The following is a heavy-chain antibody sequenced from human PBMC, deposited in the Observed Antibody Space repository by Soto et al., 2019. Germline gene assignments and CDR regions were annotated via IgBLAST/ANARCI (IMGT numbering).Heavy chain of an antibody. V-gene: IGHV1-69*02. Sequence: QVQLVQSGAEVKKPGSSVKVSCKASGGTFSSYTISWVRQAPGQGLEWMGRVIPILGIANYAQKFQGRVTITAEKCTSTAYMELSSLRSEDTSVYYCARGTGIAAAGTGWGQGTLVTVSS. D-gene: IGHD6-13*01. CDR1: GGTFSSYT. CDR2: VIPILGIA. CDR3: ARGTGIAAAGTG. J-gene: IGHJ4*02.